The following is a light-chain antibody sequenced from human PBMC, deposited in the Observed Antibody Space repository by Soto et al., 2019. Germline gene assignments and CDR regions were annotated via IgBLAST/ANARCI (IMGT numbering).Light chain of an antibody. CDR2: KVS. CDR3: MQGTHWPYT. J-gene: IGKJ2*01. V-gene: IGKV2-30*01. CDR1: QSLVYSDGNTY. Sequence: DVVMTQSPLSLPVTLGQPASISCRSSQSLVYSDGNTYLTWFQQRPGQSPRRLIFKVSKRVSGVSDRFSGSGSGTDFTLKISRVEAEDIGVYYCMQGTHWPYTFGKGTKLEI.